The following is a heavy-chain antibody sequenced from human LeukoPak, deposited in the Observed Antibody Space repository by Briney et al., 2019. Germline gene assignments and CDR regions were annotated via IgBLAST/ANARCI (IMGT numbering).Heavy chain of an antibody. CDR2: IIPIFGTA. J-gene: IGHJ6*03. Sequence: ASVKVSCKASGGTFSSYAISWVRQAPGQGLEWMGGIIPIFGTANYAQKFQGRVTITADESTSTAYMELSSLRSEDTAVYYCARDGRGRRTSMDVWGKGTTVTISS. D-gene: IGHD1-14*01. CDR3: ARDGRGRRTSMDV. V-gene: IGHV1-69*13. CDR1: GGTFSSYA.